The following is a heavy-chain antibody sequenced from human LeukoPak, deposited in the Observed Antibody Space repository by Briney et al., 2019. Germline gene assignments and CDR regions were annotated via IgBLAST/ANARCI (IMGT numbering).Heavy chain of an antibody. CDR2: IYHSGST. V-gene: IGHV4-4*02. Sequence: PSGTLSLTCAVSGGSISSSNWWRWVRPPPGKGREWIGEIYHSGSTNYNPSLKSRVTISVDKSKNQFSLKLSSVTAADTAVYYCAIHKYYYGSGSSTYFDYWGQGTLVTVSS. CDR1: GGSISSSNW. J-gene: IGHJ4*02. D-gene: IGHD3-10*01. CDR3: AIHKYYYGSGSSTYFDY.